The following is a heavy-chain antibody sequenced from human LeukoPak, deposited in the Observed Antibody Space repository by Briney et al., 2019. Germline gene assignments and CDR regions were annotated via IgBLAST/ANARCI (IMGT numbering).Heavy chain of an antibody. Sequence: ASVKVSCKASGGTFSSYAISWVRQAPGQGLEWMGGIIPIFGTANYAQKFQGRVTITTDASTSTAYMVLSSLRSEDTAVYYCARTPYYDILTASSYYYYYYMDVWGKGTTVTVSS. J-gene: IGHJ6*03. CDR1: GGTFSSYA. CDR3: ARTPYYDILTASSYYYYYYMDV. V-gene: IGHV1-69*05. CDR2: IIPIFGTA. D-gene: IGHD3-9*01.